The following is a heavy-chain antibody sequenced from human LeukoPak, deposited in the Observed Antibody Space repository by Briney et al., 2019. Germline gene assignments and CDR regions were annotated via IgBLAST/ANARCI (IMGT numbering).Heavy chain of an antibody. CDR3: AKKYGQIPSFDY. CDR1: GFTLSRYA. D-gene: IGHD2-2*01. CDR2: ITGSGGST. J-gene: IGHJ4*02. V-gene: IGHV3-23*01. Sequence: GVSLRLSCAASGFTLSRYAMSWVRQAPGKGPEWGSGITGSGGSTDSADSVKGRFTISRDNSKNTLYLQMNSLRVEERDVSYCAKKYGQIPSFDYWGQGHLVTVSS.